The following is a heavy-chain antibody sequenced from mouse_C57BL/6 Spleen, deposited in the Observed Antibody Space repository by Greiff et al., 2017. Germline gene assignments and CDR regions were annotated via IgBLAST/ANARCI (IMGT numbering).Heavy chain of an antibody. Sequence: QVQLQQSGAELVKPGASVKMSCKASGYTFTSYWITWVKQRPGQGLEWIGDIYPGSGSTNYNEKFKSKATLTVDTSSSTAYMQLSSLTSEDSAVYYCARGDPFYAMDYWGQGTSVTVSS. CDR2: IYPGSGST. CDR3: ARGDPFYAMDY. J-gene: IGHJ4*01. CDR1: GYTFTSYW. V-gene: IGHV1-55*01.